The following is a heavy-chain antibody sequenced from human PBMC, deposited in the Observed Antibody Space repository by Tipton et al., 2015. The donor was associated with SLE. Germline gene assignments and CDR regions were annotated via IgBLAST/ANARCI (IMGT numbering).Heavy chain of an antibody. CDR1: GGSISSHY. Sequence: TLSLTCAVSGGSISSHYWNWIRQPPGKGLEWIGYMYYSGSTNYNPSLKSRVTISIDTSKNQFSLRLSSVTAADTAVYYCARDLTRGGGAFDIWGQGTMVTVSS. CDR2: MYYSGST. V-gene: IGHV4-59*11. CDR3: ARDLTRGGGAFDI. J-gene: IGHJ3*02. D-gene: IGHD3-9*01.